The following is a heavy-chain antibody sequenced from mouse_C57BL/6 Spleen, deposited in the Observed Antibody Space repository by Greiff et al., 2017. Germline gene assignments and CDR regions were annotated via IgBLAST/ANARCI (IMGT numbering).Heavy chain of an antibody. J-gene: IGHJ2*01. CDR3: ASPHYYGSSLIDY. Sequence: QVQLQQPGAELVKPGASVKLSCKASGYTFTSYWMHWVKQRPGQGLEWIGMIHPNSGSTNYNEKFKSKATLTVDKSSSTAYMQLSSLTSEYSAVYYCASPHYYGSSLIDYWGQGTTLTVSS. D-gene: IGHD1-1*01. V-gene: IGHV1-64*01. CDR1: GYTFTSYW. CDR2: IHPNSGST.